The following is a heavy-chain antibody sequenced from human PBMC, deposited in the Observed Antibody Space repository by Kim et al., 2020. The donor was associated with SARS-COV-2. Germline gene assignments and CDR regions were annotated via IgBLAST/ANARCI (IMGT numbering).Heavy chain of an antibody. V-gene: IGHV3-74*03. Sequence: YVDSVKGRFTISRDNAKNTLYLQMISLRAEDTAVYFCVRYTSSSLEGFDYWGQGTLVTVSS. J-gene: IGHJ4*02. D-gene: IGHD6-6*01. CDR3: VRYTSSSLEGFDY.